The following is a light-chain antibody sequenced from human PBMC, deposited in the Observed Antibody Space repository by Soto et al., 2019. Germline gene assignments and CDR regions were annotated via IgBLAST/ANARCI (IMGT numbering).Light chain of an antibody. Sequence: QLVLTQSPSASASLGASVKLTCTLSSGHSSYAIAWHQQQPEKGPRYLMKLNSDGSHSKGDGIPDRFSGSSSGAERYLTISSLQSEDEADYYCQTWGTGSEDWVFGGGTKLTVL. V-gene: IGLV4-69*01. CDR2: LNSDGSH. CDR1: SGHSSYA. CDR3: QTWGTGSEDWV. J-gene: IGLJ3*02.